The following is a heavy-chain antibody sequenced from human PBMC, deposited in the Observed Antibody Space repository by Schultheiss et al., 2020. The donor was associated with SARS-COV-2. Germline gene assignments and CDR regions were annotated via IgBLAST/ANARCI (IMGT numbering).Heavy chain of an antibody. V-gene: IGHV4-31*03. CDR1: GPSIGSGDYY. Sequence: SETLSLTCRVSGPSIGSGDYYWNWIRQHPGKGLEWIGYIHYSGGTHYSPSLKGRVIMSQETSKNQVSLKLRSVTAADTAMYFCARSVTGHDSDFRFAPWGQGTLVTFSS. CDR3: ARSVTGHDSDFRFAP. J-gene: IGHJ5*02. CDR2: IHYSGGT. D-gene: IGHD5-12*01.